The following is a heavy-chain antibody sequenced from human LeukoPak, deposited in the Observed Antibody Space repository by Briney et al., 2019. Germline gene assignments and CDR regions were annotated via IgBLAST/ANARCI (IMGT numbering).Heavy chain of an antibody. CDR2: ISSRSNYI. J-gene: IGHJ6*03. CDR1: GITFSEYS. V-gene: IGHV3-21*06. D-gene: IGHD1-26*01. CDR3: ARLLMVVEPTAPFSTSYCMDV. Sequence: GGSLRLSCIASGITFSEYSMTWVRQAPGKGLEWVSSISSRSNYIHYADSLKGRFTTSRDNAENSLYLQMNSLRAEDTAVSYCARLLMVVEPTAPFSTSYCMDVWGKGTTVTVSS.